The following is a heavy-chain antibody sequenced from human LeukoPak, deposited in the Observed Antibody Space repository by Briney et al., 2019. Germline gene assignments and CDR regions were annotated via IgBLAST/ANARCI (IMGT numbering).Heavy chain of an antibody. CDR1: RFTFSRYG. D-gene: IGHD3-10*01. CDR3: AKDRVFELWFEEASPYYFDY. Sequence: GGSLRLSCAASRFTFSRYGMHWVRQAPGKGLEWVAFIWYDGSNKYYADSVKGRFTISRDNSKNTLYLQMNSLRAEDTAVYYCAKDRVFELWFEEASPYYFDYWGQGTLVTVSS. CDR2: IWYDGSNK. V-gene: IGHV3-30*02. J-gene: IGHJ4*02.